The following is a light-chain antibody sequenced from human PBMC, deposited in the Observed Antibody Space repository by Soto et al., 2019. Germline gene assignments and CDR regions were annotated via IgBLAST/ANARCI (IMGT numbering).Light chain of an antibody. CDR2: VGTGGIEG. J-gene: IGLJ2*01. Sequence: QLVLTQPPSASASLGASVTLTCTLSSGYSYDRVDWYQQRPGKGPRFVMRVGTGGIEGSKGDGIPDRFSVLGSGLNRYLTIKNIREEDESDYYCGTDHGSGSDCVWLFGGGTKVTVL. V-gene: IGLV9-49*01. CDR3: GTDHGSGSDCVWL. CDR1: SGYSYDR.